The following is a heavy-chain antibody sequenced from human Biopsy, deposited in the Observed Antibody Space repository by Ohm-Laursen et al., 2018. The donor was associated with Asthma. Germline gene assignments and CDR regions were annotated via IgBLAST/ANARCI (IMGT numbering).Heavy chain of an antibody. J-gene: IGHJ6*02. D-gene: IGHD6-13*01. CDR1: SGSGGYMRSGNYY. CDR3: VRGSSSWHHGPFHYYYGLDV. Sequence: TLSLTCSLSSGSGGYMRSGNYYWGWICQPPGKGLEWIGSIYYSGTTYYNPSLESRVPVSADTSKNQFSLKLTSVTAADTAVYYCVRGSSSWHHGPFHYYYGLDVWGQGTTATVSS. V-gene: IGHV4-39*01. CDR2: IYYSGTT.